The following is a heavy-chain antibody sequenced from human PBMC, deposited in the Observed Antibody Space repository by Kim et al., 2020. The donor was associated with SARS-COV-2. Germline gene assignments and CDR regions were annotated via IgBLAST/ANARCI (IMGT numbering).Heavy chain of an antibody. CDR2: INHSGST. J-gene: IGHJ5*02. D-gene: IGHD4-17*01. CDR3: ARGPGSAVTRPNNWFDP. CDR1: GGSISGYY. V-gene: IGHV4-34*01. Sequence: SETLSLTCAVYGGSISGYYWNWIRQPPGKGLEWIGEINHSGSTNYSPSLRSRVNMSTDKSKSQFSLRLSSVTAADTAVYYCARGPGSAVTRPNNWFDPWGQGALVTVSS.